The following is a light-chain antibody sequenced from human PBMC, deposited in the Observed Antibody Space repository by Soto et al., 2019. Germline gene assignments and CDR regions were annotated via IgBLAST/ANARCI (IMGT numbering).Light chain of an antibody. CDR1: QDVSTN. CDR3: QHYNNWPPYS. V-gene: IGKV3-15*01. Sequence: ETVMTQSPDILSVSPGESATLSCRASQDVSTNLAWFQQKPGQTPRLVLYGASKRATGIPARFSGSGSGRHFTLTISSLQSEDFGVYYCQHYNNWPPYSFGQGTKVEIK. J-gene: IGKJ2*03. CDR2: GAS.